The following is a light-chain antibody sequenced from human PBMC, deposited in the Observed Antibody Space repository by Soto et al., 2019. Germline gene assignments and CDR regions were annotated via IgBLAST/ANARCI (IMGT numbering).Light chain of an antibody. CDR1: QNIDNY. V-gene: IGKV1-39*01. J-gene: IGKJ4*01. Sequence: IQMAQSPASLSASVGDRVTITCRASQNIDNYLNWYQQKPGKAPNLLIYGASGLQSGVPSRFRGSGSGADFTLTISCLQSEDFATYYCQQTRSYPSTFGGGTKVDIK. CDR2: GAS. CDR3: QQTRSYPST.